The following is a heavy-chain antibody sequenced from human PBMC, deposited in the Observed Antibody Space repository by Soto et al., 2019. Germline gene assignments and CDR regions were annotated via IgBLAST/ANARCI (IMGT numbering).Heavy chain of an antibody. V-gene: IGHV3-30*18. D-gene: IGHD3-10*01. Sequence: AGGSLRLSCAASGFTLSSYGMHWVRQAPGKGLEWVAVISYDGSNKYYADSVKGRFTISRDNSKNTLYLQMNSLRAEDTAVYYCAKDRAPHYYYYGMDVWGQGTTVTVSS. CDR3: AKDRAPHYYYYGMDV. J-gene: IGHJ6*02. CDR1: GFTLSSYG. CDR2: ISYDGSNK.